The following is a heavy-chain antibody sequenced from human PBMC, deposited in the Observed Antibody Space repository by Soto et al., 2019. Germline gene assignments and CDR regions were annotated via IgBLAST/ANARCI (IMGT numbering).Heavy chain of an antibody. J-gene: IGHJ2*01. CDR3: ARNRDGRDYVDY. V-gene: IGHV1-69*11. D-gene: IGHD4-17*01. CDR1: GGTFSSYA. Sequence: SVKVSCKASGGTFSSYAISWVRQAPGQGLEWMGIINPSGATTSYPQKFQGRVTITADESTSTAYMELSSLRSEDTAVYYCARNRDGRDYVDYGGR. CDR2: INPSGATT.